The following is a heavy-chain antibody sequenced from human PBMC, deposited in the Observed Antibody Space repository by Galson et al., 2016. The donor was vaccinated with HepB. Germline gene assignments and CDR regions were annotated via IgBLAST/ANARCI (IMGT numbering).Heavy chain of an antibody. V-gene: IGHV1-3*01. CDR2: INAGNGNT. Sequence: SVKVSCKASGYTFTSYAMHWVRQAPGQRLEWMGWINAGNGNTIYSQKFQGRVTITRDTSASTAYMELSSLRSEDTAVYYCASEAPILAPTLDYWGQGTLGTVSS. CDR1: GYTFTSYA. J-gene: IGHJ4*02. D-gene: IGHD2/OR15-2a*01. CDR3: ASEAPILAPTLDY.